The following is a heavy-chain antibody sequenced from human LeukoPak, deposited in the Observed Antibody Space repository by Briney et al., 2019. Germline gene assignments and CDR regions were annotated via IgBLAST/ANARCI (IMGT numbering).Heavy chain of an antibody. CDR3: ARGGSSCFDS. D-gene: IGHD6-13*01. V-gene: IGHV3-48*02. J-gene: IGHJ4*02. CDR2: ISSSSGTT. Sequence: PGRSLRLSCAASGFTFSSYGMHWVRQAPGRGLEWGLYISSSSGTTYYADTVKGRFTTSRDNAKNSLYLQMNNLRDEDTAVYYCARGGSSCFDSWGQGTLVTVSS. CDR1: GFTFSSYG.